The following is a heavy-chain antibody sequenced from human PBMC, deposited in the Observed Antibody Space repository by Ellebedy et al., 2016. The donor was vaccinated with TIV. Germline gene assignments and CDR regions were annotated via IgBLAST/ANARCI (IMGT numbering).Heavy chain of an antibody. D-gene: IGHD1-1*01. V-gene: IGHV3-23*01. CDR3: ARASNWNPDFAY. Sequence: GESLKISXAASGFTFSDYAMAWVRQTPGKGLEWVSSISGDAFTTYYAQSLKGRFTVSRDNSRHTLYLHLNGLRAADTAVYFCARASNWNPDFAYWGQGTLVTVSS. J-gene: IGHJ4*02. CDR1: GFTFSDYA. CDR2: ISGDAFTT.